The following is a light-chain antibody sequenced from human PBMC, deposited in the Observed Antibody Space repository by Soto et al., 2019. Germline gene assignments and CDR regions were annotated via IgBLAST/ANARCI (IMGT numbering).Light chain of an antibody. Sequence: QSALTQPASVSGSPGQSITISCTGSSSEIGVYHYVSWYQQRPGEAPQLLIYDVSDRPSGVSNRFSGSRSGNTASLLISRLQAEDEGDYYCSAYTITSTLVFGGGTKLTVL. CDR2: DVS. CDR1: SSEIGVYHY. V-gene: IGLV2-14*01. J-gene: IGLJ3*02. CDR3: SAYTITSTLV.